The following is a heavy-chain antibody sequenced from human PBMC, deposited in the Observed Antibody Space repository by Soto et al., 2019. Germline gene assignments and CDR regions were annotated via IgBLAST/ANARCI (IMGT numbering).Heavy chain of an antibody. J-gene: IGHJ5*02. D-gene: IGHD3-10*02. CDR1: GGSINSSSYF. CDR2: IYYSGSP. CDR3: ARHYVSCSRNWFDP. Sequence: QLQLQESGPGLVKPSETLSLTCSVSGGSINSSSYFWGWVRQPPGKGLEWIGSIYYSGSPSYNPPLRSRVTISVDTSKTQLSLKLSSVTAADTAVFYCARHYVSCSRNWFDPWGQGTLVTVSS. V-gene: IGHV4-39*01.